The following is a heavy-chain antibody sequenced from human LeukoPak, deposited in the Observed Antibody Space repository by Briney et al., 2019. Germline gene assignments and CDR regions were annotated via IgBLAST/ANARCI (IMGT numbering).Heavy chain of an antibody. J-gene: IGHJ6*02. CDR3: AKDTYYYDSSYGMDV. D-gene: IGHD3-22*01. Sequence: PGGSLRLSCAASGFTFSIYAMSWVRQAPGKGLEWVSAISGSGGSTYYADSVKGRFTISRDNSKNTLYLQMNSLRAEDTAVYYCAKDTYYYDSSYGMDVWGQGTTVTVSS. CDR1: GFTFSIYA. V-gene: IGHV3-23*01. CDR2: ISGSGGST.